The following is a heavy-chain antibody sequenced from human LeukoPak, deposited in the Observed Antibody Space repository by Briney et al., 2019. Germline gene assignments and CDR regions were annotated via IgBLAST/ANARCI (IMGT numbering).Heavy chain of an antibody. CDR2: INHSGST. D-gene: IGHD6-6*01. V-gene: IGHV4-34*01. CDR3: ARGLPPSIAARRGWFDP. CDR1: GGSFSGYY. J-gene: IGHJ5*02. Sequence: PSETLSLTCAVYGGSFSGYYWSWIRQPPGKGLEWIGEINHSGSTNYNPSLKSRVTISVDTSKNQFSLKLSSVTAADTAVYYCARGLPPSIAARRGWFDPWGQGTLVTVSS.